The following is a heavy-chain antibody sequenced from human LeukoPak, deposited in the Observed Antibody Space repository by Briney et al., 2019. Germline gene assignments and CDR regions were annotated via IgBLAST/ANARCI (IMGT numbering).Heavy chain of an antibody. Sequence: GGSLRLSCATSGFTFSSYWMHWVRQAPGKGLVWVSRINSDGSSTTYADSVKGRFTISRDNAKNTVYLQMNSLRAEDTAVYYCATGPGYYYDYWGQGTLVTVS. CDR3: ATGPGYYYDY. CDR2: INSDGSST. CDR1: GFTFSSYW. J-gene: IGHJ4*02. D-gene: IGHD7-27*01. V-gene: IGHV3-74*01.